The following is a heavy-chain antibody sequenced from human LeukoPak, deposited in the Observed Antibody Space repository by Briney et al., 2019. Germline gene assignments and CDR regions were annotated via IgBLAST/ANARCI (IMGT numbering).Heavy chain of an antibody. J-gene: IGHJ5*02. V-gene: IGHV3-7*01. Sequence: GGSLRLSCAASGLTFSNYWMTWVRQAPGKGLEWVATIKQEGSEKYYVDSVKGRFTISRDNAKNSLFLQMNSLRAEDMAVYYCARAPISPRKNVLRFLEWFPGWFDPWGQGTLVTVSS. CDR1: GLTFSNYW. D-gene: IGHD3-3*01. CDR3: ARAPISPRKNVLRFLEWFPGWFDP. CDR2: IKQEGSEK.